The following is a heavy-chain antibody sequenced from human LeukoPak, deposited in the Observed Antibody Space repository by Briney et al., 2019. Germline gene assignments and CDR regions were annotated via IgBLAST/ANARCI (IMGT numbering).Heavy chain of an antibody. J-gene: IGHJ2*01. CDR3: ARLGWRSGWSTWGRSNWGPADWYFDL. Sequence: SETLSLTCAVSGGSISSSSYYWGWIRQPPGKGLEWIGSIYYSGSTYYNPSLKSRVTISVDTSKNQFSLKLSSVTAADTAVYYCARLGWRSGWSTWGRSNWGPADWYFDLWGRGTLVTVSS. CDR1: GGSISSSSYY. V-gene: IGHV4-39*01. D-gene: IGHD6-19*01. CDR2: IYYSGST.